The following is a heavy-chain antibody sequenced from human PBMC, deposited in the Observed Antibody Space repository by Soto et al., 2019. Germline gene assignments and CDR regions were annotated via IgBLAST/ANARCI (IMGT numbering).Heavy chain of an antibody. Sequence: GGSLRLSCTCYGFAFISHPMSWVRQAPERGLEWVSGISDDGDLTYNADSVRGRFTISRDNSKNTLFLQMNSLRVEDTAVYYCARRAFGSSRSFDIWGQGTMVTVSS. CDR3: ARRAFGSSRSFDI. CDR2: ISDDGDLT. V-gene: IGHV3-23*01. CDR1: GFAFISHP. D-gene: IGHD6-6*01. J-gene: IGHJ3*02.